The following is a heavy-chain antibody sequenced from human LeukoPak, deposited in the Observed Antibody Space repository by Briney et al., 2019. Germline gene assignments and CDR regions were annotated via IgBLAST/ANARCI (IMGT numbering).Heavy chain of an antibody. CDR1: GGSFSGYY. J-gene: IGHJ6*03. CDR2: INHSGST. CDR3: ARLIGELWFGDYYYYYMDV. D-gene: IGHD3-10*01. Sequence: PSETLSLTCAVYGGSFSGYYWSWIRQPPGKGLEWIGEINHSGSTNYNPSLKSRVTISVDTSKSQFSLKLSSVTAADTAVYYCARLIGELWFGDYYYYYMDVWGKGTTVTISS. V-gene: IGHV4-34*01.